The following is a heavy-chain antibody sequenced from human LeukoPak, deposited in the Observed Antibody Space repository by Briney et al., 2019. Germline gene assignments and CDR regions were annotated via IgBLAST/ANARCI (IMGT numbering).Heavy chain of an antibody. CDR2: IYYSGST. CDR1: GGSISSYY. J-gene: IGHJ5*02. D-gene: IGHD5-18*01. V-gene: IGHV4-59*08. Sequence: PSETLPLTCTVSGGSISSYYWSWIRQPPGKGLEWIGYIYYSGSTNYNPSLKSRVTISVDTSKNQFSLKLSSVTAADTAVYYCARLGYSYGSWFDPWGQGTLVTDSS. CDR3: ARLGYSYGSWFDP.